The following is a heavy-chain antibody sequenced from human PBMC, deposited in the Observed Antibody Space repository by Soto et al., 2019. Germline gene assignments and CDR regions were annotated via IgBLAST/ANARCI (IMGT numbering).Heavy chain of an antibody. CDR3: TRDGSGYQCYFDV. J-gene: IGHJ2*01. D-gene: IGHD5-12*01. CDR1: GDSVSSASAT. CDR2: TYYRSTWHN. Sequence: QVQLQQSGPGLVKPSQTLSLICAISGDSVSSASATWSWIRQSPSGRLEWLGRTYYRSTWHNDYASSVKSRIAIIPDTSKNQLSLHWSSVTLEDTAVYCCTRDGSGYQCYFDVWGRGALVTVSS. V-gene: IGHV6-1*01.